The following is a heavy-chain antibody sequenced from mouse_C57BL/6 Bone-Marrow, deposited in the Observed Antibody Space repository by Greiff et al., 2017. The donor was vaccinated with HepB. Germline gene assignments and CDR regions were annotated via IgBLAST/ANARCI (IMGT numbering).Heavy chain of an antibody. CDR1: GYTFTDYY. CDR2: INPYNGGT. D-gene: IGHD1-1*01. V-gene: IGHV1-19*01. CDR3: ARYYYGSSYGY. Sequence: EVMLVESGPVLVKPGASVKMSCKASGYTFTDYYMNWVKQSHGKSLEWIGVINPYNGGTSYNQKFKGEATLTVDKSSSTAYMELNSLTSEDSAVYYCARYYYGSSYGYWGQGTTLTVSS. J-gene: IGHJ2*01.